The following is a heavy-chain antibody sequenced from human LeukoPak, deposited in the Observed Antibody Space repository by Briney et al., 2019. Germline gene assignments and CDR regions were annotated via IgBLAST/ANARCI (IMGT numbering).Heavy chain of an antibody. CDR3: ARGLVVPAATRYWYFDF. Sequence: SETLSLTCAVYGGSFSGYYWSWIRQPPGKGLEWIGEINHSGSTNYNPSLKSRVTISVDTSKNQFSLKLNSVTAADTAAYYCARGLVVPAATRYWYFDFWGRGTLVTVSS. V-gene: IGHV4-34*01. J-gene: IGHJ2*01. CDR2: INHSGST. CDR1: GGSFSGYY. D-gene: IGHD2-2*01.